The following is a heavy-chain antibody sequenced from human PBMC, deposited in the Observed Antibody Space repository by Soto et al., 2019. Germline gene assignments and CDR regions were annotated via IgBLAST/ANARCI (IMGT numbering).Heavy chain of an antibody. CDR1: GGTFGSYA. CDR3: AKIRWTISLQEEDAI. CDR2: VIPIFETP. V-gene: IGHV1-69*06. J-gene: IGHJ4*02. Sequence: VQLVQSGAEVKKPGSSVKVSCKSSGGTFGSYAISWVRQAPGQGLEWMGGVIPIFETPHYAQKFHGRVTITADIPTSTAYLELSSLKSADTAVYYCAKIRWTISLQEEDAIWGQGTLVTVSS. D-gene: IGHD2-15*01.